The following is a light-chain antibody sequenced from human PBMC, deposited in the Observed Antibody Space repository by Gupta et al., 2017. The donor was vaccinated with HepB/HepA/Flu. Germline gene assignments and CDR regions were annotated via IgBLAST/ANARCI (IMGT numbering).Light chain of an antibody. CDR2: GAS. Sequence: EIVLTQSPGTLSLSPGERATLSCRASQSVSSGSLAWYQQKPGQAPRLLIYGASSRATGIPDRFSGSGSGTDFTLTITRLEPEDFAVYYCQQYDTSRWTFGQGTKVELK. CDR1: QSVSSGS. V-gene: IGKV3-20*01. J-gene: IGKJ1*01. CDR3: QQYDTSRWT.